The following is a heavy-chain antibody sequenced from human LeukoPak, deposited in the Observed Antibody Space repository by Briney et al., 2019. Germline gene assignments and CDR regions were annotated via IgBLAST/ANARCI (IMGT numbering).Heavy chain of an antibody. CDR1: GYTFTSYD. J-gene: IGHJ5*02. CDR3: ARGGSSGYYPNWFDP. V-gene: IGHV1-8*01. CDR2: MNPNSGNT. Sequence: ASVKVSCKASGYTFTSYDINWVRQATGQGLEWMGWMNPNSGNTGYAQKFQGRVTTTRNTSISTAYMELSSLRSEDTAVYYCARGGSSGYYPNWFDPWGQGTLVTVSS. D-gene: IGHD3-3*01.